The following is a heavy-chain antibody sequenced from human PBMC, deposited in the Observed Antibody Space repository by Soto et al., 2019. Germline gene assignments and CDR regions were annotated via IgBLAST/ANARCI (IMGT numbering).Heavy chain of an antibody. CDR3: ARGHHSSGSYYIF. V-gene: IGHV1-2*04. CDR2: INPNSGGT. Sequence: ASVKVSCKASGYTFTGYYMHWVRQAPGQGLEWMGWINPNSGGTNYAQKFQGWVTMTRDTSISTAYMELSRLRSDDTAVYYCARGHHSSGSYYIFWGQGTLVTVSS. J-gene: IGHJ4*02. D-gene: IGHD3-10*01. CDR1: GYTFTGYY.